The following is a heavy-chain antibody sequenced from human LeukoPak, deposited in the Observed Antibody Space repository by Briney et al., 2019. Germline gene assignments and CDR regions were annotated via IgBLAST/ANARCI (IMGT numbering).Heavy chain of an antibody. V-gene: IGHV4-34*01. CDR3: ARAEGRDSSGWTF. Sequence: SETLSLTCAVYGGSFSGYYWSWIRQPPGKGLEWIGEINHSGSTNYNPSLKSRVTISVDTSKNQFSLKLSSVTAAGTAVYYCARAEGRDSSGWTFGGQGTLVTVSS. CDR1: GGSFSGYY. J-gene: IGHJ4*02. CDR2: INHSGST. D-gene: IGHD6-19*01.